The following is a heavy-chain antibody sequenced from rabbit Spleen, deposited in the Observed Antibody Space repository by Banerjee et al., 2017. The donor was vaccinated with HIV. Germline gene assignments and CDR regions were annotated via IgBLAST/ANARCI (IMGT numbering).Heavy chain of an antibody. V-gene: IGHV1S45*01. J-gene: IGHJ4*01. CDR3: ARDAAGREDFNL. Sequence: QEQLEESGGGLVKPEGSLTLTCTASGFTISSSDYMCWVRQAPGKGLEWIACIEGGSSHFSYFASWAKGRFTISKTSSTTVTLHMTSLTVADTATYFCARDAAGREDFNLWGQGTLVTVS. CDR2: IEGGSSHFS. D-gene: IGHD4-2*01. CDR1: GFTISSSDY.